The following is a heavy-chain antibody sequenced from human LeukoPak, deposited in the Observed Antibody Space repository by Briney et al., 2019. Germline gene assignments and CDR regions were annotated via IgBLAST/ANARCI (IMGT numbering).Heavy chain of an antibody. Sequence: PSETLSLTCTVSGGSVSSGNWWSCVRPPPGKGLEWIGEVYQSGSANYNPSLESRATMSIDKSKNQFSLNLNSVTAADTAIYYCARVMNDALDIWGQGTLVTVSS. CDR1: GGSVSSGNW. V-gene: IGHV4-4*02. CDR2: VYQSGSA. J-gene: IGHJ3*02. CDR3: ARVMNDALDI.